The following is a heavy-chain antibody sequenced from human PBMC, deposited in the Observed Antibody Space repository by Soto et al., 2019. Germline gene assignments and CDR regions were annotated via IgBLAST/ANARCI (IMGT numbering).Heavy chain of an antibody. J-gene: IGHJ3*02. D-gene: IGHD6-6*01. CDR3: ARDPGIIAARPSQGCAFDI. Sequence: GGSLRLSCAASGFTFSSYSMNWVRQAPGKGLEWVSSISSSSSYIYYADSVKGRFTISRDNAKNSLYLQMNSLRAEDTAVYYCARDPGIIAARPSQGCAFDIWGQGTMVTVSS. V-gene: IGHV3-21*01. CDR1: GFTFSSYS. CDR2: ISSSSSYI.